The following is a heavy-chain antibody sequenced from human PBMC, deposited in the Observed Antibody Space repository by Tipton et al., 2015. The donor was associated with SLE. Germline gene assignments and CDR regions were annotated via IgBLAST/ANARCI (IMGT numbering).Heavy chain of an antibody. V-gene: IGHV1-58*01. CDR2: IVVGSGNT. Sequence: QLVQSGAEVKKPGTSVKVSCKASGFTFTSSAVQWVRQARGQRLEWIGWIVVGSGNTNYAQKFQERVTITRDMSTSTAYMELSSLRSEDTAVYYCAAALATVRFDYWGQGTLVTVSS. D-gene: IGHD4-17*01. J-gene: IGHJ4*02. CDR1: GFTFTSSA. CDR3: AAALATVRFDY.